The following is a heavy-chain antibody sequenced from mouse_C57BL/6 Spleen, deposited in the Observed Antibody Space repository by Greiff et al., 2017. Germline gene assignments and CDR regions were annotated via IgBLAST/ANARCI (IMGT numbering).Heavy chain of an antibody. CDR2: IHPNSGST. J-gene: IGHJ2*01. CDR3: ARSELTGYYFDY. CDR1: GYTFTSYW. V-gene: IGHV1-64*01. D-gene: IGHD4-1*01. Sequence: QVQLKQPGAELVKPGASVKLSCKASGYTFTSYWMHWVKQRPGQGLEWIGMIHPNSGSTNYNEKFKSKATLTVDKSSSTAYMQLSSLTSEDSAVYYCARSELTGYYFDYWGQGTTLTVSS.